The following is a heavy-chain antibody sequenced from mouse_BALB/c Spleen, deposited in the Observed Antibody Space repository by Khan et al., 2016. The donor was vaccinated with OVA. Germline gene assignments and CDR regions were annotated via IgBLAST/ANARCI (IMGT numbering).Heavy chain of an antibody. CDR1: GFSFSSYS. D-gene: IGHD4-1*01. CDR2: ISSGGDYT. J-gene: IGHJ3*01. CDR3: ASHLTGSFAY. V-gene: IGHV5-6*01. Sequence: EVQLQESGGDLVKPGGSLKLSWAASGFSFSSYSMSWVRQTPDKRLEWVATISSGGDYTYYPDIVKGRFTISRDNAKNTLYLQMSSLKSEDTAMYYCASHLTGSFAYWGQGTLVTVSA.